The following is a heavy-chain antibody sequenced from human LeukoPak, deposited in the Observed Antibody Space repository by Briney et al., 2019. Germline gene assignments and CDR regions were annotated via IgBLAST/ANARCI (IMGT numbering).Heavy chain of an antibody. CDR3: ASFLDDYVWGSYPHDY. J-gene: IGHJ4*02. V-gene: IGHV4-39*07. CDR2: IYYSGST. Sequence: SETLSLTCTVSGGSISSSSYYWGWIRQPPGKGLEWIGSIYYSGSTYYNPSLKSRVTISVDTSKNQFSLKLSSVTAADTAVYYCASFLDDYVWGSYPHDYWGQGTLVTVSS. CDR1: GGSISSSSYY. D-gene: IGHD3-16*02.